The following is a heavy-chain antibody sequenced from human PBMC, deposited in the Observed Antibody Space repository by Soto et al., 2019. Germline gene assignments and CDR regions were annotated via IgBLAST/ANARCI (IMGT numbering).Heavy chain of an antibody. V-gene: IGHV4-59*01. Sequence: SETLSLTCTVSGGSISSYYWSWIRQPPGKGLEWIGYIYYSGSTNYNPPLKSRVTISVDTSKNQFSLKLSSVTAADTAVYYCARLLRFLEDGYYYYYMDVWGKGTTVTVSS. CDR3: ARLLRFLEDGYYYYYMDV. CDR2: IYYSGST. J-gene: IGHJ6*03. D-gene: IGHD3-3*01. CDR1: GGSISSYY.